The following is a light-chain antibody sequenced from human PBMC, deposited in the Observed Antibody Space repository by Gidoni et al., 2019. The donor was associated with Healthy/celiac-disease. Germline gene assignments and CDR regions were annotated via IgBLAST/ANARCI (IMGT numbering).Light chain of an antibody. CDR1: QSISSY. CDR2: AAS. J-gene: IGKJ1*01. CDR3: QQSYTWT. Sequence: DIQMTQSPSSLSASVGDRVTITCRASQSISSYVNWYQQRPGRAPKLLISAASSLQSGVPSRFSGSGSGTDFTLTISSLQPEDFASYYCQQSYTWTFGQXTKVEIK. V-gene: IGKV1-39*01.